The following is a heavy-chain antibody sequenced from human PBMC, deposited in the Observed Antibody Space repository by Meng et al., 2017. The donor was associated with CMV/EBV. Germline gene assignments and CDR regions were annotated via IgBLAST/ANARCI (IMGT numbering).Heavy chain of an antibody. D-gene: IGHD3-9*01. CDR3: ARDSGRVLRYFDWVPPSGMDV. CDR2: INPNSGGT. CDR1: GGTFSSYA. Sequence: ASVKVSCKASGGTFSSYAISWVRQAPGQGLEWMGWINPNSGGTNYAQKFQGRVTMTRDTSISTAYMELSRLRSDDTAVYYCARDSGRVLRYFDWVPPSGMDVWGQGTTVTVSS. V-gene: IGHV1-2*02. J-gene: IGHJ6*02.